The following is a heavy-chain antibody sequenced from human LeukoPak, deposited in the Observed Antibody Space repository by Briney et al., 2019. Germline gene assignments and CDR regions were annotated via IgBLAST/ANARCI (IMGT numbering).Heavy chain of an antibody. CDR3: GSGSAYFDY. V-gene: IGHV4-59*08. J-gene: IGHJ4*02. CDR1: GGSISSYY. Sequence: TETLSLTCTVSGGSISSYYWSWIRQPPGKGLEWIGYIYYIGSTKYNPSLKSRVTISVDTSKNQFSLKLSSVTAADTAVYYCGSGSAYFDYWGQGTLVTVST. D-gene: IGHD3-10*01. CDR2: IYYIGST.